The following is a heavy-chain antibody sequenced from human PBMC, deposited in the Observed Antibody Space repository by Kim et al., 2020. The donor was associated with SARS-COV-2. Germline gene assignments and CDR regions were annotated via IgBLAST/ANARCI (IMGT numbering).Heavy chain of an antibody. D-gene: IGHD3-10*01. V-gene: IGHV4-39*01. CDR3: ATATYYYGSGSYNLDY. J-gene: IGHJ4*02. Sequence: SPQSRVTISVDTSKNQFSLNLSSVTAADTAVYYCATATYYYGSGSYNLDYWGQGTLVTVSS.